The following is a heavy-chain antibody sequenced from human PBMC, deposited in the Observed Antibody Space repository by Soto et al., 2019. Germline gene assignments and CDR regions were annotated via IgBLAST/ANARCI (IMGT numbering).Heavy chain of an antibody. Sequence: QVQLVESGGGLVKPGGSLRLSCAASGFTFSDYYMSWIRQAPGKGLEWVSYISSSGSTIYYAGCVKGRFTISRDNAKNSVYLQMNSLRAEDTAVYYCARDVTMVRGVIISYYYYGMDVWGQGTTVTVSS. D-gene: IGHD3-10*01. J-gene: IGHJ6*02. CDR2: ISSSGSTI. V-gene: IGHV3-11*01. CDR1: GFTFSDYY. CDR3: ARDVTMVRGVIISYYYYGMDV.